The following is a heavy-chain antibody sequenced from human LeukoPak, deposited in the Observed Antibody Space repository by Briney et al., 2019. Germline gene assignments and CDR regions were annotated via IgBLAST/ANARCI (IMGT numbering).Heavy chain of an antibody. Sequence: GGSMRLSCVASGFTFPNYAMSWVRQAPGKGLEWVSCISGSGGSTYHADSVKGRFTISRDNSKNTLYLQMNSLRVEDTAVYYCANGGLWLPTRSDWGQGTLVTVSS. CDR3: ANGGLWLPTRSD. CDR2: ISGSGGST. CDR1: GFTFPNYA. J-gene: IGHJ4*02. D-gene: IGHD5-18*01. V-gene: IGHV3-23*01.